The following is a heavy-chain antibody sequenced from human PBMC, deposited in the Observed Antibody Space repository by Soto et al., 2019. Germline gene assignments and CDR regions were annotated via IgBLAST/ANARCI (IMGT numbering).Heavy chain of an antibody. CDR3: ATPEATWELLAV. CDR1: GFTFSSYA. D-gene: IGHD1-26*01. V-gene: IGHV3-23*01. J-gene: IGHJ4*02. Sequence: LRLSFAASGFTFSSYAMSWVRQAPGKGLEWVSAISGSGGSTYYADSVKGRFTISRDNSKNTLYLQMNSLRAEDTAVYYCATPEATWELLAVWGQGTLVTVSS. CDR2: ISGSGGST.